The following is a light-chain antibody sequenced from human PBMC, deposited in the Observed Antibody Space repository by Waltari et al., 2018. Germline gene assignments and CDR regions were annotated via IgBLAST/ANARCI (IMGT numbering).Light chain of an antibody. CDR3: SSQSTNNGVI. J-gene: IGLJ2*01. V-gene: IGLV2-14*03. CDR2: DVN. CDR1: SSDVGGDDS. Sequence: QSALTQPASVSGSPGQSITISCTGSSSDVGGDDSVSWYEEHPGQAPKVIIYDVNKRPSGASDRFSGSKSGNTASLTISGLQAEDEATFYCSSQSTNNGVIFGGGTKVTVL.